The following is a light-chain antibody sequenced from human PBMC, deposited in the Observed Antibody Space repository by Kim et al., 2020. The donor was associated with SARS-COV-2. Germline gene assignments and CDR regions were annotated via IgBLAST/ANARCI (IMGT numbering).Light chain of an antibody. CDR3: QQRYSWPRT. CDR2: DTS. Sequence: LTPGEKATHSCRAGQRISTFLAWYQQRRGQAPKLLIYDTSKRAAGVPARFSASGSGTDFTLTISSLEPDDFATYYCQQRYSWPRTFGQGTKVEVK. CDR1: QRISTF. V-gene: IGKV3-11*01. J-gene: IGKJ1*01.